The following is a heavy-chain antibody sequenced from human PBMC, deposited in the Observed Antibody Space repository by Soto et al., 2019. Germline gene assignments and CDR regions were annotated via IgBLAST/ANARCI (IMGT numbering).Heavy chain of an antibody. CDR2: IYHSGTT. Sequence: QVQLQESGPGLVKPSGTLSLTCAVSGGSISSSTWWSWVRQPPGKGLEWIGEIYHSGTTNYNPSLKRRVTISVNKSKNQFSLKLSSVTAADTALYYCARAPMTLNYGMDVWGQGTTVTVSS. CDR1: GGSISSSTW. J-gene: IGHJ6*02. D-gene: IGHD3-16*01. V-gene: IGHV4-4*02. CDR3: ARAPMTLNYGMDV.